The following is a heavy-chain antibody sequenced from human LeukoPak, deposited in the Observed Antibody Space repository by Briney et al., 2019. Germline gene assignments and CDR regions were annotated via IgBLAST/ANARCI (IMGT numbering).Heavy chain of an antibody. D-gene: IGHD3-16*01. CDR3: ARGLMGDGYFDY. V-gene: IGHV2-70*04. J-gene: IGHJ4*02. CDR1: GFSLSTSGMR. CDR2: IDWDDDK. Sequence: SGPTLVNPTQTLTLTCTFSGFSLSTSGMRVSWIRQPPGKALEWLAHIDWDDDKFYSTSLKTRLTISKDTSKNQVVLTMTNMDPVDTATYYCARGLMGDGYFDYSGQGTLVTVSS.